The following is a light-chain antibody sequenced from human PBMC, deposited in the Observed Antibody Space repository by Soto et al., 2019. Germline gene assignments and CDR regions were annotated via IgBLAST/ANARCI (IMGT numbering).Light chain of an antibody. CDR1: QSVGSDF. CDR3: QQYDSSPLT. J-gene: IGKJ4*01. Sequence: EIVLTQSPVTLSLSPGERSTLSCSSSQSVGSDFLAWYQQRPGQPPRILIFGASGRATGIPDRFSGSGSGTDFTLTISRLEPEDFAVYYCQQYDSSPLTFGGGTKVDIK. V-gene: IGKV3-20*01. CDR2: GAS.